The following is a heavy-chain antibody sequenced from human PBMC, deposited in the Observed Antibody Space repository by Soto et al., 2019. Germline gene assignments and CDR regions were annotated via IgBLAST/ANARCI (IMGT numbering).Heavy chain of an antibody. CDR1: VFTFSSYG. Sequence: PVGSLRLSCASSVFTFSSYGMHWVREAPGKGLEWVAVISYDGSNKYYADSVKGRFTISRDNSKNTMYLQMNSLRAEDTAVYYCAQHWLDGYNYFNFWGQGTQVIVSS. CDR3: AQHWLDGYNYFNF. V-gene: IGHV3-30*18. J-gene: IGHJ4*02. CDR2: ISYDGSNK. D-gene: IGHD5-12*01.